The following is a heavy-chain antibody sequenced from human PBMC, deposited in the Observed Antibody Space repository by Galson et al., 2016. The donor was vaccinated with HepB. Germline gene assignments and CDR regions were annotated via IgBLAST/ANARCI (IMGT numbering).Heavy chain of an antibody. Sequence: SLRLSCAASGFTFSDYGMHWVRQAPGRGLEWVSVISKDGSDKQYADSVKGRFTVSRDNSKNTLFLQMNSLRVEDTAVYYCAKMDCGRDCPRDYWGQGTTVIVSS. CDR2: ISKDGSDK. CDR3: AKMDCGRDCPRDY. D-gene: IGHD2-21*02. CDR1: GFTFSDYG. J-gene: IGHJ4*03. V-gene: IGHV3-30*18.